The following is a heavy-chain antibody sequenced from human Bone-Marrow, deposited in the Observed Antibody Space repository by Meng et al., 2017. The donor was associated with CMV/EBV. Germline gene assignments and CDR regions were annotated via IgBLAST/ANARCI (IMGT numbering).Heavy chain of an antibody. CDR2: IYPGDSDT. Sequence: GGSLRLSCKGSGYSFTSYWIGWARQMPGKGLEWMGIIYPGDSDTRYSPSFQGQVTISADKSISTAYLQWSSLKASDTAMYYCARPSGSYYPYYFDYWGQGTLVTVSS. V-gene: IGHV5-51*01. J-gene: IGHJ4*02. D-gene: IGHD1-26*01. CDR3: ARPSGSYYPYYFDY. CDR1: GYSFTSYW.